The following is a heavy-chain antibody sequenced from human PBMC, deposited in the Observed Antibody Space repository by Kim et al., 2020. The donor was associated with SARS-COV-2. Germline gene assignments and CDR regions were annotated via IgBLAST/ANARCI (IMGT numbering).Heavy chain of an antibody. J-gene: IGHJ6*03. CDR2: IIPILGIA. V-gene: IGHV1-69*04. CDR1: GGTFSSYA. CDR3: ASGRITIFGVVPYYYNYMDV. D-gene: IGHD3-3*01. Sequence: SVKVSCKASGGTFSSYAISWVRQAPGQGLEWMGRIIPILGIANYAQKLQGRVTITADKSTSTAYMELSSLRSEDTAVYYCASGRITIFGVVPYYYNYMDVWGEGTTVTVSS.